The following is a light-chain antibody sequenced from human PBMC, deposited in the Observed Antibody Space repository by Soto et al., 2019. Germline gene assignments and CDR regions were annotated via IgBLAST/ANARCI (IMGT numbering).Light chain of an antibody. CDR3: LHDYNYPRT. V-gene: IGKV1-6*01. J-gene: IGKJ1*01. CDR1: QDISND. Sequence: AIQMTQSPSSLSASVGDRVTITCRASQDISNDLGWYQQKPGKAPKLLIYAASTLHCGVPSRFSGSGSGTDFTLTISSLQPEDFATYYCLHDYNYPRTFGQGTKVEIK. CDR2: AAS.